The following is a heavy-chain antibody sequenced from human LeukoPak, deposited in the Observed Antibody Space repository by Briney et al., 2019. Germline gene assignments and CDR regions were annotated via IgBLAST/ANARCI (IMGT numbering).Heavy chain of an antibody. Sequence: GGALRLSCAASGFTFSSYSMNWVRQAPGKGLEWVSYISSSSSTIYYADSVKGRFTISRDNAKNSLYLQMNSLRAEDTAVYYCASVPFWSGTSEFDPWGQGTLVTVSS. CDR1: GFTFSSYS. J-gene: IGHJ5*02. CDR2: ISSSSSTI. CDR3: ASVPFWSGTSEFDP. V-gene: IGHV3-48*01. D-gene: IGHD3-3*01.